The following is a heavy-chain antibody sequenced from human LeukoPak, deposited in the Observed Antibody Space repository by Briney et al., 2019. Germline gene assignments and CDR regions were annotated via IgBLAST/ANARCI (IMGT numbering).Heavy chain of an antibody. V-gene: IGHV3-23*01. CDR2: ISGSGGST. CDR3: AKDLSGSYGY. CDR1: GFTFSSYA. J-gene: IGHJ4*02. Sequence: GGSLRLSCAASGFTFSSYAMSWVRQAPGKGLEWVSAISGSGGSTYYADSVKGRFTIARDNSKNTLYLQMNSLKAEDTAVYYCAKDLSGSYGYWGQGTLVTVSS. D-gene: IGHD1-26*01.